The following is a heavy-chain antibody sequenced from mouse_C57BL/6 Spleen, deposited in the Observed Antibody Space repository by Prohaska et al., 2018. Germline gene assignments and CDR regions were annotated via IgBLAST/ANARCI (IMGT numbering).Heavy chain of an antibody. V-gene: IGHV6-3*01. CDR3: TGPGSSLGD. Sequence: EVKLEESGGGLVQPGGSMKLSCVASGFTFSNYWMNWVRQSPEKGLELVAQIRLKSDNYATHYAESVKGRFTISRDDSKSSVYLQMNNLRAEDTVIYYGTGPGSSLGDWGQGTTLTVSS. CDR1: GFTFSNYW. CDR2: IRLKSDNYAT. D-gene: IGHD1-1*01. J-gene: IGHJ2*01.